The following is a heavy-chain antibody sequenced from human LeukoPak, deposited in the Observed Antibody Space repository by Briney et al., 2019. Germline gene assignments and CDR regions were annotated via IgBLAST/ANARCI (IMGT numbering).Heavy chain of an antibody. V-gene: IGHV1-8*01. CDR1: GDNFSMFG. J-gene: IGHJ4*02. D-gene: IGHD2-15*01. Sequence: GASVKVSCKASGDNFSMFGFSWVRQATGQGLEWMGWMNPNSGNTGYAQKFQGRVTMTRNTSISTAYMELSSLRSEDTAVYYCARGGYCSGGSCYLDYWGQGTLVTVSS. CDR2: MNPNSGNT. CDR3: ARGGYCSGGSCYLDY.